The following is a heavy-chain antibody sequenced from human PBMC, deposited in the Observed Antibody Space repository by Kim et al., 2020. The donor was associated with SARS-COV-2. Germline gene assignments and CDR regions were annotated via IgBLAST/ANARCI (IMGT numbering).Heavy chain of an antibody. J-gene: IGHJ4*02. V-gene: IGHV3-30*15. CDR3: TRRYFWSTYPLDY. Sequence: YVDSVKGRFTISRVKSKNTIFLQMSNLTPDYTAVFYCTRRYFWSTYPLDYWGQGTLVTVSS. D-gene: IGHD3-3*01.